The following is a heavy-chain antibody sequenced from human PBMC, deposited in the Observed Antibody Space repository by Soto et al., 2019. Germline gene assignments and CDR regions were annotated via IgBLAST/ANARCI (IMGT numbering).Heavy chain of an antibody. D-gene: IGHD1-7*01. CDR2: IKSKTDGGTT. Sequence: EVQLVESGGGLVKPGGSLRLSCAASGFTFSNAWMSWVRQAPGKGLEWVGRIKSKTDGGTTDYAAPVKGRFTISRDDSKNTLYLQMNSLKTEDTAVYYCTTGPNRKNLELLKEAKTSGPDFDYWGQGTLVTVSS. V-gene: IGHV3-15*01. CDR1: GFTFSNAW. CDR3: TTGPNRKNLELLKEAKTSGPDFDY. J-gene: IGHJ4*02.